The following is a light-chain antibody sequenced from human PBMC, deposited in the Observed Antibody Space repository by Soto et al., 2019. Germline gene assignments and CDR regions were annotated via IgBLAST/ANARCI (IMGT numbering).Light chain of an antibody. J-gene: IGKJ2*01. CDR1: QSIDTY. CDR2: GAT. CDR3: QQCYSTPPT. Sequence: DIPMTQSPSSLSASVGDRVTITCRASQSIDTYLNWYQQKPGKAPKLLIFGATSLQTGVPPRFSGSGSGPEFSLTISSLQHEDLATYYCQQCYSTPPTFGQGTKLEI. V-gene: IGKV1-39*01.